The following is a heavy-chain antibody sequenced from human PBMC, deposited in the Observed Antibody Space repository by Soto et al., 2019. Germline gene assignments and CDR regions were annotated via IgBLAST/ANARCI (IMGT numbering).Heavy chain of an antibody. CDR2: ISAYNGNT. CDR3: ARRGLLWFGENRERDYYYYMDV. D-gene: IGHD3-10*01. J-gene: IGHJ6*03. Sequence: ASVKVSCKASGYTFTSYGISWVRQAPGQGLEWMGWISAYNGNTNYAQKLQGRVTMTTDTSTSTAYMELRSLRSDDTAVYYCARRGLLWFGENRERDYYYYMDVWGKGTTVTVSS. V-gene: IGHV1-18*01. CDR1: GYTFTSYG.